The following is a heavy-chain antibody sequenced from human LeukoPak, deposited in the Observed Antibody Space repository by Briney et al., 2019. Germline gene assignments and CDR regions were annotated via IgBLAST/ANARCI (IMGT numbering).Heavy chain of an antibody. V-gene: IGHV5-51*01. CDR2: IYPRDSDT. J-gene: IGHJ4*02. D-gene: IGHD5-12*01. CDR1: GYIFTNYW. CDR3: ARRQYSGYDFDF. Sequence: GESLKISCKGSGYIFTNYWIGWVRQMPGKGLEWMGIIYPRDSDTRYSPSFQGQVTVSADKSISTAYLQWSSLEASDTAMYYCARRQYSGYDFDFWGQETLVTVSS.